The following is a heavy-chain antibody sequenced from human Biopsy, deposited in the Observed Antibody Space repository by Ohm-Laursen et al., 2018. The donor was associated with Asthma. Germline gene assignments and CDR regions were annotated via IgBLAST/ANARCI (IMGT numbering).Heavy chain of an antibody. J-gene: IGHJ5*02. CDR2: IDQSGYT. CDR3: ARAAITGIRGWFDP. Sequence: GTLSLTCTVYGGYLTGHYWSWIRQPPGKGLEWIGEIDQSGYTNYNPSLKSRVTISADTSKNQFHLNLSSVTAADTAVYFCARAAITGIRGWFDPWGQGTQVTVSS. V-gene: IGHV4-34*01. D-gene: IGHD1-20*01. CDR1: GGYLTGHY.